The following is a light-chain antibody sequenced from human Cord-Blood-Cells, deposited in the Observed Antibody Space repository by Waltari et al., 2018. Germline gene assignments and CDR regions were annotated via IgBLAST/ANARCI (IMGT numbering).Light chain of an antibody. CDR1: QCVSSN. Sequence: EIVMTQSPATLSVSPGERATLSCRASQCVSSNLAWYQQKPGQAPRLLLYGASTRATGIPARFSGSGSGTEFTLTISSLQSEDFAVYYCQQYNNWPLTFGGGTKVEIK. V-gene: IGKV3-15*01. CDR2: GAS. CDR3: QQYNNWPLT. J-gene: IGKJ4*01.